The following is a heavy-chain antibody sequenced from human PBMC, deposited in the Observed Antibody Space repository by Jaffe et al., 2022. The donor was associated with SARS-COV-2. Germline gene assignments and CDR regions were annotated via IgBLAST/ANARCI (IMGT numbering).Heavy chain of an antibody. V-gene: IGHV3-30*18. D-gene: IGHD3-22*01. J-gene: IGHJ4*02. CDR3: AKDHYYDSSGYYYGVLDY. CDR1: GFTFSSYG. CDR2: ISYDGSNK. Sequence: QVQLVESGGGVVQPGRSLRLSCAASGFTFSSYGMHWVRQAPGKGLEWVAVISYDGSNKYYADSVKGRFTISRDNSKNTLYLQMNSLRAEDTAVYYCAKDHYYDSSGYYYGVLDYWGQGTLVTVSS.